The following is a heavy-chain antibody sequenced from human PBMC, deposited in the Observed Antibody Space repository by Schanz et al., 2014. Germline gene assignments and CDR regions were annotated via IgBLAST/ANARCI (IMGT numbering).Heavy chain of an antibody. Sequence: EVQLVESGGGLAQPGGSLRLSCAASGITFSGYSMNWVRQAPGKGLEWVSYISGSSSTKSYADSVKGRFTISRDNGKKLRFLKMNGVGAEDPAFYCCGKYYEGLLSSPRHDAFDVWGQGTVVTVSS. CDR3: GKYYEGLLSSPRHDAFDV. V-gene: IGHV3-48*01. J-gene: IGHJ3*01. CDR1: GITFSGYS. CDR2: ISGSSSTK. D-gene: IGHD3-16*01.